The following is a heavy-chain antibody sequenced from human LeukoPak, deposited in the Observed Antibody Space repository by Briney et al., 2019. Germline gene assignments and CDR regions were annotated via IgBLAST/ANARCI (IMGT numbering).Heavy chain of an antibody. CDR2: IRYDGSNK. J-gene: IGHJ5*02. CDR1: GFTLSAYG. V-gene: IGHV3-30*02. Sequence: GGSLRLSCAASGFTLSAYGMQWVRQAPGKGLEWVAFIRYDGSNKYYADSVKGRFTISRDNPKNTLYLQMNSLRPEGTAVYYCAKGVHSSGWPNWFDPWGQGTLVTVSS. D-gene: IGHD6-19*01. CDR3: AKGVHSSGWPNWFDP.